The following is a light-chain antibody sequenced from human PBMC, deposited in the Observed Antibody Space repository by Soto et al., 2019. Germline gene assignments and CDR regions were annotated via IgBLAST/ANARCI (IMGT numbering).Light chain of an antibody. Sequence: EIVMTQSPATLSVSPGETATLSCKTSQSVDSLLAWYQQKPGQAPRLLIYRASTRTTGIPARFSGSGSGTEFTLTINSLQSEDFAVYYCQQYGSSPPTFGQGTKVDI. J-gene: IGKJ1*01. V-gene: IGKV3-15*01. CDR2: RAS. CDR1: QSVDSL. CDR3: QQYGSSPPT.